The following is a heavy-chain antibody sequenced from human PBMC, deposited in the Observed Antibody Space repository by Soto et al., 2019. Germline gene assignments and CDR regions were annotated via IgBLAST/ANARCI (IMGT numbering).Heavy chain of an antibody. V-gene: IGHV4-34*01. Sequence: PSETLSLTCAVYGGSFSGYYWSWIRQPPGKGLEWIGEINHSGSTNYNPSLKSRVTISVDTSKNQFSLKLSSVTAADTAVHYCARVYKIFGVVIIPGFVVYWGQGTLVTVSS. D-gene: IGHD3-3*01. CDR2: INHSGST. CDR3: ARVYKIFGVVIIPGFVVY. CDR1: GGSFSGYY. J-gene: IGHJ4*02.